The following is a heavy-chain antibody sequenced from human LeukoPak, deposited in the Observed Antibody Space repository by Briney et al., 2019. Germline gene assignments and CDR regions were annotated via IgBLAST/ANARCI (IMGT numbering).Heavy chain of an antibody. J-gene: IGHJ3*02. CDR2: IIPIFGTA. Sequence: SVKVSCKASGGTFSSYAISWVRQAPGQGLEWMGGIIPIFGTANYAQKFQGRVTITADESTSTAYMELSSLRSEDTAVYYCARRGATVTTDAFDIWGQGTMVTVS. V-gene: IGHV1-69*01. CDR1: GGTFSSYA. CDR3: ARRGATVTTDAFDI. D-gene: IGHD4-17*01.